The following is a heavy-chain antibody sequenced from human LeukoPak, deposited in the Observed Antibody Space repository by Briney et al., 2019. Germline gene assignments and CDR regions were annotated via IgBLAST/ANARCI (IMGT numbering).Heavy chain of an antibody. Sequence: PGGSLRLSCAASGFTFSSYGMHWVRQAPGKGLEWVAVISYDGSNKYYADSAKGRFTISRDNSKNTLYLQMNSLRAEDTAVYYCAKERAVAGILWYYGMDVWGQGTTVTVSS. CDR3: AKERAVAGILWYYGMDV. V-gene: IGHV3-30*18. J-gene: IGHJ6*02. D-gene: IGHD6-19*01. CDR2: ISYDGSNK. CDR1: GFTFSSYG.